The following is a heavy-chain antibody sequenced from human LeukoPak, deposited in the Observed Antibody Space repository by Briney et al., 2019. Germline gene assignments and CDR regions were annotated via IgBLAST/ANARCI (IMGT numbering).Heavy chain of an antibody. CDR2: ISSSSSYI. CDR3: ARDRGPGIAAAGTGGDAFDI. CDR1: GFTFSSYS. D-gene: IGHD6-13*01. Sequence: GGSLRLSCAASGFTFSSYSMNWVRQAPGKGLEWVSSISSSSSYIYYADSVKGRFTISRDNAKNSLYLQMNSLRAEDTAVYYCARDRGPGIAAAGTGGDAFDIWGQGTMVTVSS. V-gene: IGHV3-21*01. J-gene: IGHJ3*02.